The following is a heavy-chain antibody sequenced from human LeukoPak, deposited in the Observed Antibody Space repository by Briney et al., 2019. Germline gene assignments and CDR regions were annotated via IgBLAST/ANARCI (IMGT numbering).Heavy chain of an antibody. Sequence: TGGSLGLSCAASGFSFSSYAMSWVRQAPGKGLEWVSAISISGGSTYYADSVKGRFTISRDNSKNTMDLQMNSLRAEDTAVYYCAAYYTSSDYWGQGTLVTVSS. V-gene: IGHV3-23*01. CDR2: ISISGGST. CDR3: AAYYTSSDY. J-gene: IGHJ4*02. CDR1: GFSFSSYA. D-gene: IGHD3-3*01.